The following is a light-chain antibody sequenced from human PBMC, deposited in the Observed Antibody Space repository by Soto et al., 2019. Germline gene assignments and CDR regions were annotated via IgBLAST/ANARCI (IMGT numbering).Light chain of an antibody. J-gene: IGKJ1*01. CDR1: QSVSSN. Sequence: EIVMTQSPATLSVSPGERATLSCRASQSVSSNLAWYQQKPGQAPRLLIYGASTRATGIPASFSGSGSGTEFTLTISSLQAEDFASYFCQQYNNWPPDRTFGQGTKVEIK. CDR3: QQYNNWPPDRT. V-gene: IGKV3-15*01. CDR2: GAS.